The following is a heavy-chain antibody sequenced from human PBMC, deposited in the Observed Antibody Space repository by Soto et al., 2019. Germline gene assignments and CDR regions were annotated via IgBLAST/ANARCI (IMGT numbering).Heavy chain of an antibody. CDR2: IYYSGST. V-gene: IGHV4-31*03. CDR1: GGSISSGDYY. J-gene: IGHJ5*02. D-gene: IGHD3-3*01. CDR3: ARWWSGSRQGFDP. Sequence: QVQLQESGPGLVKPSQTLSLTCTVSGGSISSGDYYWSWIRQHPGKGLEWIGYIYYSGSTYYNPSLKRRVTISGDTSKNQFSRKLSSVTAADTAVYYCARWWSGSRQGFDPWGQGTLVTVSS.